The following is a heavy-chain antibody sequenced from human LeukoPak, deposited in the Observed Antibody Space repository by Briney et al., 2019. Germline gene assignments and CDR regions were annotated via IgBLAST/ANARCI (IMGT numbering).Heavy chain of an antibody. CDR3: AREGRLGYCSGGSCYPIDY. D-gene: IGHD2-15*01. CDR1: GFTFSSYW. CDR2: IKQDGSEK. V-gene: IGHV3-7*01. Sequence: PGGSLRLSCAASGFTFSSYWMSWVRQAPGKGLEWVANIKQDGSEKYYVDSVKGRFTISRDNAKNSLYLQMNSLRAEDTAVYYCAREGRLGYCSGGSCYPIDYWGQGTLVTVSS. J-gene: IGHJ4*02.